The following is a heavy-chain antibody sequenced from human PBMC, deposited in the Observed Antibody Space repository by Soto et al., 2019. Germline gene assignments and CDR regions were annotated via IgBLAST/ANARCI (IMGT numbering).Heavy chain of an antibody. Sequence: SETLSLTCTVSGGSISSGDYYWSWIRQPPGKGLEWIGYIYYSGSSSYNPSLKSRVTISLDTSKNQFSLNLNSVTAADTAVYYCASLRNFYDSSAYFDCWGQGTRVTVSS. CDR3: ASLRNFYDSSAYFDC. J-gene: IGHJ4*02. CDR2: IYYSGSS. V-gene: IGHV4-30-4*01. D-gene: IGHD3-22*01. CDR1: GGSISSGDYY.